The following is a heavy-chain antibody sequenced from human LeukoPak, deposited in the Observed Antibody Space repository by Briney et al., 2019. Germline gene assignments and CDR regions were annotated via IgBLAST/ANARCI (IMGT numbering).Heavy chain of an antibody. D-gene: IGHD3-10*01. CDR1: GFTFSNYA. CDR2: IGGSSDST. CDR3: AKDYYGSGTYYFDY. Sequence: GGSLRPSCAASGFTFSNYAMSWVRQAPGTGLEWVSGIGGSSDSTYYADSVKGRFTLSRDNSKNTLYLQMNSLRAEDTAVYYCAKDYYGSGTYYFDYWGQGTLATVSS. V-gene: IGHV3-23*01. J-gene: IGHJ4*02.